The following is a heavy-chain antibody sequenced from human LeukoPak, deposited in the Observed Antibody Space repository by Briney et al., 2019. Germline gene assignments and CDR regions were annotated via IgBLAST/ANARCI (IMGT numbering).Heavy chain of an antibody. CDR2: INTDGSTT. Sequence: PGGSLRLSCAASGFTFSDYWIDWVRQAPGQGLEWVANINTDGSTTNYVDSVRGRFTISRDNSKNTVDLQMNSLRAEDTAVYFCAKDKNTPATAQPQRGYFESWGQGTLVTVSS. J-gene: IGHJ4*02. D-gene: IGHD2-21*02. CDR3: AKDKNTPATAQPQRGYFES. CDR1: GFTFSDYW. V-gene: IGHV3-7*01.